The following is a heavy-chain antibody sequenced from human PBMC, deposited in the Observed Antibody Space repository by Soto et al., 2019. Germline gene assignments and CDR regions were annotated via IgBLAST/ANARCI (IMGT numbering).Heavy chain of an antibody. CDR1: GYSFNNYL. CDR3: ARVYYDSSGFYQDDH. V-gene: IGHV1-18*01. D-gene: IGHD3-22*01. CDR2: ISADNGNT. J-gene: IGHJ1*01. Sequence: QVKLVQSGAEVKKPGASVMVSCQASGYSFNNYLISWVRQAPGQGPEWVGWISADNGNTNYGQKFLGRFTMTTDTSTRTAYMDLRSLRSDDTAVYYCARVYYDSSGFYQDDHWGQGTLVTVSS.